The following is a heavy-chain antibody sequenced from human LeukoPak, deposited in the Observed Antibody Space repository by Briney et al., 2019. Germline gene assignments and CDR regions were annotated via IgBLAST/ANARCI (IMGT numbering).Heavy chain of an antibody. J-gene: IGHJ4*02. D-gene: IGHD1-26*01. CDR2: MNPNSGNT. CDR3: TRASMNSGSLLDY. CDR1: GYTFTSYD. Sequence: ASVKVSCKASGYTFTSYDINWVRRAPGQGLEWMGWMNPNSGNTGYAQKFQGRVTMTRNTSISTAYMELSSLRSEDTAVYYCTRASMNSGSLLDYWGQGTLVTVSS. V-gene: IGHV1-8*01.